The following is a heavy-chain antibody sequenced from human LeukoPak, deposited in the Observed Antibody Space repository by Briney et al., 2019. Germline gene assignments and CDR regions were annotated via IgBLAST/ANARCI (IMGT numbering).Heavy chain of an antibody. CDR2: IYYSGST. CDR1: GGSVSSRNSY. D-gene: IGHD7-27*01. J-gene: IGHJ3*01. V-gene: IGHV4-39*01. CDR3: ATLGQSWGNAFDF. Sequence: SETLSLTCTVSGGSVSSRNSYWGWIRQSPGKGLEWIGNIYYSGSTYYNTSLTSRVTISVDTPKNQISLKLTSVTAADTAVYYCATLGQSWGNAFDFWGQGTMVTVSS.